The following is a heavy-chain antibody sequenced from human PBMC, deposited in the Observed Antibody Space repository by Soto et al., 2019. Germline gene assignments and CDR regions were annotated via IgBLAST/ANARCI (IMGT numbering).Heavy chain of an antibody. CDR1: GFTFNNYA. J-gene: IGHJ4*02. CDR2: ISGSASST. D-gene: IGHD5-18*01. Sequence: LRLSCAASGFTFNNYAMSWVRQAPGKGLEWVSGISGSASSTHYADSVKGRFTISRDNSKNTLYLQMSSLRAEDTAVYYCAKDSGDVDTAMDYFDYWGQGTLVTVSS. CDR3: AKDSGDVDTAMDYFDY. V-gene: IGHV3-23*01.